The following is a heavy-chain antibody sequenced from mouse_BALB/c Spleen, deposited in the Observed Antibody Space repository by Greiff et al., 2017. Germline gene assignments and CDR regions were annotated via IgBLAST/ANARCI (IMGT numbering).Heavy chain of an antibody. CDR3: ARSGLLPHYYAMDY. CDR2: ILPGSGST. J-gene: IGHJ4*01. V-gene: IGHV1-9*01. Sequence: QVQLQQSGAELMKPGASVKISCKATGYTFSSYWIEWVKQRPGHGLEWIGEILPGSGSTNYNEKFKGKATFTADTSSNTAYMQLSSLTSEDSAVYYCARSGLLPHYYAMDYWGQGTSVTVSS. D-gene: IGHD2-3*01. CDR1: GYTFSSYW.